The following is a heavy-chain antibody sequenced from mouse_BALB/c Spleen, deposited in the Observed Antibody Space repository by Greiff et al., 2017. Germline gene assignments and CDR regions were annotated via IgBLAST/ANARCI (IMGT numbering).Heavy chain of an antibody. J-gene: IGHJ1*01. Sequence: DVKLQESGAELVRPGALVKLSCKASGFNIKDYYMHWVKQRPEQGLEWIGWIDPENGNTIYDPKFQGKASITADTSSNTAYLQLSSLTSEDTAVYYCASITTVVGWYFDVWGAGTTVTVSS. D-gene: IGHD1-1*01. CDR2: IDPENGNT. V-gene: IGHV14-1*02. CDR3: ASITTVVGWYFDV. CDR1: GFNIKDYY.